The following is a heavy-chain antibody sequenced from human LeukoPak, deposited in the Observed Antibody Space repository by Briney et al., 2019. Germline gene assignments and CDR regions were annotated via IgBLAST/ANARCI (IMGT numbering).Heavy chain of an antibody. D-gene: IGHD6-13*01. CDR1: EYAFTIYT. V-gene: IGHV1-8*02. CDR2: MNPNSGNT. Sequence: EASVKVSCKASEYAFTIYTVHWVRQAPGQGLEWMGWMNPNSGNTGYAQKFQGRVTMTRNTSISTAYMELSSLRSEDTAVYYCARTLIRYSSSPGYWGQGTLVTVSS. J-gene: IGHJ4*02. CDR3: ARTLIRYSSSPGY.